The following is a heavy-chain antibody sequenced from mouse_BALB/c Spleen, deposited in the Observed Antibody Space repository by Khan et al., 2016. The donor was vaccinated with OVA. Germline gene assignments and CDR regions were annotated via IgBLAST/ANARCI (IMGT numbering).Heavy chain of an antibody. Sequence: VQLQQSGPELVKPGASVKISCKASGYTFTGSFMNWVMQSHGKSLEWIGRINPHIGETFYNQKFKGKATLTVDESSTTAHMELRSLASEDSAVYYCARKNGSDFDYWGQGTTLTVSS. CDR1: GYTFTGSF. CDR3: ARKNGSDFDY. CDR2: INPHIGET. J-gene: IGHJ2*01. V-gene: IGHV1-20*02. D-gene: IGHD1-1*01.